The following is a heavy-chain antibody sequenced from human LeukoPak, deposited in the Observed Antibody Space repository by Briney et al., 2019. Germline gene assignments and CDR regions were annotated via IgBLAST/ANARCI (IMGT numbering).Heavy chain of an antibody. V-gene: IGHV3-20*04. CDR3: TCRINSMRGSTYDY. Sequence: PGGSLSLTCAASGFTFNDYGLTWVRQAPGKGLEWVSNINWNCGSTLYADSVKGRFTISRDNAKNSVYLEMNSLRAEDTALYYCTCRINSMRGSTYDYWGKGTLVTVAS. CDR1: GFTFNDYG. J-gene: IGHJ4*02. CDR2: INWNCGST. D-gene: IGHD2/OR15-2a*01.